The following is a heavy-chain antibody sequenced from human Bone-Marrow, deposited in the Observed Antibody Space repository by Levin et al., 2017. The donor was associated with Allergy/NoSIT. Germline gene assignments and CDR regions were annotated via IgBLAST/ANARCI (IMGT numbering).Heavy chain of an antibody. J-gene: IGHJ4*02. Sequence: GESLKISCAASGFSFKDYAMNWVRQAPGKGLEWVSTISGYGSTTSYADSVKGRFTISRDNSKNTLYLQMDALRADDTALYYCVKGSDIVLMMSYLGLWGQGTLVTVSS. CDR3: VKGSDIVLMMSYLGL. CDR1: GFSFKDYA. V-gene: IGHV3-23*01. D-gene: IGHD5/OR15-5a*01. CDR2: ISGYGSTT.